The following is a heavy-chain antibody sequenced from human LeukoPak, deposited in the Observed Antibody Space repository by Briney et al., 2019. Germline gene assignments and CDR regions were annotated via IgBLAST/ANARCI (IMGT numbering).Heavy chain of an antibody. CDR3: ARGYSYGSPFDP. D-gene: IGHD5-18*01. J-gene: IGHJ5*02. CDR1: GFTFSSYA. V-gene: IGHV3-30-3*01. Sequence: PGGSLRLSCAASGFTFSSYAMHWVRQAPGKGLEWVAVISYDGSNKYYADSVKGRFTISRDNSKNTLYLQMNSLRAEDTAVYYCARGYSYGSPFDPWGQGTLVTVSS. CDR2: ISYDGSNK.